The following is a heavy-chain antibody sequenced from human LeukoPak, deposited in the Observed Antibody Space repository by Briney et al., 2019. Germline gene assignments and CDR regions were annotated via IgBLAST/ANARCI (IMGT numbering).Heavy chain of an antibody. CDR2: ISSSGSST. Sequence: PGGSLRLSCAASGFTFSSYEMNWVRQAPGKGLEWVSYISSSGSSTYYADSVKGRFTISRDNAKNSLYLQMNSLRADDTAVYYCARDSQWLPDYWGEGTLVTVSS. D-gene: IGHD6-19*01. CDR3: ARDSQWLPDY. V-gene: IGHV3-48*03. CDR1: GFTFSSYE. J-gene: IGHJ4*02.